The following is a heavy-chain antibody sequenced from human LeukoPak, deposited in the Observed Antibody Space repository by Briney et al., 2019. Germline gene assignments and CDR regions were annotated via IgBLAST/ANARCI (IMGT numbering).Heavy chain of an antibody. D-gene: IGHD2-15*01. J-gene: IGHJ6*02. CDR3: AEEVVAAVRYYYYYGMDV. Sequence: PGRSLRLSCAASGFTFSSYGMHWVRQAPGKGLEWVAVISYDGSNKYYADSVKGRFTISRDNSKNTLYLQMNSLRAEDTAVYYCAEEVVAAVRYYYYYGMDVWGQGTTVTVSS. V-gene: IGHV3-30*18. CDR2: ISYDGSNK. CDR1: GFTFSSYG.